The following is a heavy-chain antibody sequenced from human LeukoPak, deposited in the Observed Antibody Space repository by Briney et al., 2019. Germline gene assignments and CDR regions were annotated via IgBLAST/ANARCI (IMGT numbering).Heavy chain of an antibody. D-gene: IGHD3-22*01. CDR2: ISSSSYI. J-gene: IGHJ4*02. CDR1: GFTFSSYS. V-gene: IGHV3-21*01. CDR3: ARESTYYYDSSLRGEDDY. Sequence: PGGSLRLSCAASGFTFSSYSMNWVRQAPGKGLEWVSSISSSSYIYYADSVKGRFTISRDNAKNSLYLQMNSLRAEDTAVYYCARESTYYYDSSLRGEDDYWGQGTLVTVSS.